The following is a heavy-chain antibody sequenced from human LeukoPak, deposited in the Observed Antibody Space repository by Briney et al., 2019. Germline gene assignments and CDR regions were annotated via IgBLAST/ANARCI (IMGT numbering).Heavy chain of an antibody. CDR1: GFTFSDYY. D-gene: IGHD3-10*01. J-gene: IGHJ4*02. V-gene: IGHV3-11*01. CDR2: ISSSGSTI. Sequence: PGGSLRLSCAASGFTFSDYYMSWIRQAPGKGLEWVSYISSSGSTIYYADSVKGRFTISRDNAKNSLYLQMNSLRAEDTAVYYCARDQLLWFGELSGPHDYWGQGTLVTVSS. CDR3: ARDQLLWFGELSGPHDY.